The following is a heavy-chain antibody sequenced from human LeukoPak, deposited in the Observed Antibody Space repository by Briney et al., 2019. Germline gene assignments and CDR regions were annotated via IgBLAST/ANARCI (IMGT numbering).Heavy chain of an antibody. CDR1: GFTFSSYS. D-gene: IGHD4-17*01. J-gene: IGHJ5*02. V-gene: IGHV3-21*01. CDR3: ARTTVTTFGDWFDP. Sequence: GGSLRLSCAASGFTFSSYSMNWVRQAPGKGLEWVSFISSSSSYIYYADSVKGRFTIPRDNAKNSLYLQMNSLRAEDTAVYYCARTTVTTFGDWFDPWGQGTLVTVSS. CDR2: ISSSSSYI.